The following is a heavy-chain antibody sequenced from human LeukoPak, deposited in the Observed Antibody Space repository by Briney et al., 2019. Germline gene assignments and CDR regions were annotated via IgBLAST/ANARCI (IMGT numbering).Heavy chain of an antibody. J-gene: IGHJ3*02. CDR3: ARHGDWAFDI. Sequence: GGSLRLSCAVSGFTFSRSWMSWVRQAPAKGLEWVANINDDGSEKYYVDSVKGRFTFSRDNAKNSLYLQMNSLRAADTAMYYCARHGDWAFDIRGQGTMVTVSS. V-gene: IGHV3-7*05. CDR1: GFTFSRSW. D-gene: IGHD2-21*02. CDR2: INDDGSEK.